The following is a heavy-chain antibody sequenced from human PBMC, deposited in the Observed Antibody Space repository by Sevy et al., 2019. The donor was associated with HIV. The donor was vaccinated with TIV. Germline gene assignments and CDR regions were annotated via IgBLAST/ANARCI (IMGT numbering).Heavy chain of an antibody. V-gene: IGHV3-7*01. Sequence: GGSLRLSCVGSGFTFSSFWMSWVRQAPGKGLEWVANIKRDGSEKNYVDSVKGRFTISSDNAKNSVYLEMNSLRAEDTAMYYCPSRPSDVYYLGVLDYWGQGTLVTVSS. CDR1: GFTFSSFW. CDR3: PSRPSDVYYLGVLDY. J-gene: IGHJ4*02. D-gene: IGHD3-16*01. CDR2: IKRDGSEK.